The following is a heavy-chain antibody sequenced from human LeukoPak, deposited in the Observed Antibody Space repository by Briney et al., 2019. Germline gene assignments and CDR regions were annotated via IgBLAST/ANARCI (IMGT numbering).Heavy chain of an antibody. J-gene: IGHJ4*02. CDR2: TYYGSKWSN. Sequence: SQTLSLTCVISGDSVSSNGVAWNWVRQSPSRGLEWLGRTYYGSKWSNDYALSVKSRITINPDTSKNQFSLQLNSVTPEDTAVYYCTRGRNSAFDYWDQVTLVTVSS. CDR1: GDSVSSNGVA. CDR3: TRGRNSAFDY. V-gene: IGHV6-1*01. D-gene: IGHD1-14*01.